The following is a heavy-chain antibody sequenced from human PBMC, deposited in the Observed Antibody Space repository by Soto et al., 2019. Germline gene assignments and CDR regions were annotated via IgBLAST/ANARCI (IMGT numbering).Heavy chain of an antibody. CDR3: ARGSGFGEFLQNWFDP. CDR1: GDSVSTNSAA. Sequence: PSQTLSLTCAISGDSVSTNSAAWNWIRQSPSRGLEWLGRTYYRSKWYNDYAVSVKSRITINPDTSENQFSLQLNSVTPEDTAVYYRARGSGFGEFLQNWFDPWGQGTLVTVSS. J-gene: IGHJ5*02. V-gene: IGHV6-1*01. D-gene: IGHD3-10*01. CDR2: TYYRSKWYN.